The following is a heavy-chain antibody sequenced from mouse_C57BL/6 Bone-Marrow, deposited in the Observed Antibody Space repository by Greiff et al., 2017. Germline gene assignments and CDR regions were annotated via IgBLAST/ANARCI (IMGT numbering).Heavy chain of an antibody. Sequence: QVQLKQSGAELVRPGASVTLSCKASGYTFTDYEMHWVKQTPVHGLEWIGAIDPETGGTAYTQKFKGKAILTADKSSSTAYMELRSLTSEDSAVYYGTEYDYDLYAMDYWGQGTSVTVSS. CDR1: GYTFTDYE. CDR3: TEYDYDLYAMDY. V-gene: IGHV1-15*01. D-gene: IGHD2-4*01. J-gene: IGHJ4*01. CDR2: IDPETGGT.